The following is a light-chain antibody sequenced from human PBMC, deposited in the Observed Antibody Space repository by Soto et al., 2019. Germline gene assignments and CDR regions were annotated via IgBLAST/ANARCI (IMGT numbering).Light chain of an antibody. V-gene: IGKV3-20*01. CDR1: QSVSSY. CDR2: GAS. Sequence: EIVLTQSPATLSLSPWERATLSCRASQSVSSYLAWYQQKPGQAPRLLIYGASTRDTGISTRFSGSGSGTEFTLTISGLEPEDFAVYHCQQYGALPPTFGQGTKVDIK. J-gene: IGKJ1*01. CDR3: QQYGALPPT.